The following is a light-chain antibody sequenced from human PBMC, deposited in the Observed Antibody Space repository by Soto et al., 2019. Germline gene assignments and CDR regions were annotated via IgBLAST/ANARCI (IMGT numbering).Light chain of an antibody. CDR3: SSYTSSTTWV. CDR1: SSDVGRYNL. J-gene: IGLJ3*02. CDR2: KVT. V-gene: IGLV2-14*02. Sequence: QSALTQPASVSGSPGQSITISCTGTSSDVGRYNLVSWYQQHPGKAPKVIISKVTNRPSGVSTRFSGSKSGDTASLTISGLQTEDEAYYYCSSYTSSTTWVFGGGTKLTVL.